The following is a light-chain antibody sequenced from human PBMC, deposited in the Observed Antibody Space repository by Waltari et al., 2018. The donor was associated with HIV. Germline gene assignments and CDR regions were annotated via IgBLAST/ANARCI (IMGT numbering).Light chain of an antibody. CDR3: STWDDRLNGPVV. V-gene: IGLV1-44*01. J-gene: IGLJ2*01. CDR2: GDR. Sequence: QSVLAQPPSASGTPGQRVTISCSGSRSNIGSNSVTWYQHFPGTAPKLLIYGDRLRPSGVPARFSGSKFGTSASLVITGLQSGDEADYYCSTWDDRLNGPVVFGGGTRLTVL. CDR1: RSNIGSNS.